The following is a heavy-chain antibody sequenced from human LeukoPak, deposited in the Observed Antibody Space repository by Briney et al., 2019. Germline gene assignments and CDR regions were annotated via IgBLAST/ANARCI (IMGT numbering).Heavy chain of an antibody. CDR3: ARRFKRSGWFYAFDI. D-gene: IGHD6-19*01. Sequence: GESLKISCKGSGYSFTSYWIGWVRQMPGKGLEWMGIIYPGDSDTRYSPSFQGQVTVSADKSISTAYLQWSSLKASDTAMYYCARRFKRSGWFYAFDIWSQGTMVTVSS. CDR2: IYPGDSDT. CDR1: GYSFTSYW. V-gene: IGHV5-51*01. J-gene: IGHJ3*02.